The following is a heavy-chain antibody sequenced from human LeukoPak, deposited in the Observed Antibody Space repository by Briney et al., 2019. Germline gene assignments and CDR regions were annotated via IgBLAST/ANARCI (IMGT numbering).Heavy chain of an antibody. CDR3: VRDSGSGVDY. J-gene: IGHJ4*02. Sequence: SGGSLRLSCAASGFTFSPYWMLWFRQVPGKGLEFVSRIDAGGTGTIYADSVRGRFTMSRDNAQSTLYLQMNSLRADDTAVYYCVRDSGSGVDYWGQGTLVTVSS. V-gene: IGHV3-74*01. CDR2: IDAGGTGT. D-gene: IGHD3-10*01. CDR1: GFTFSPYW.